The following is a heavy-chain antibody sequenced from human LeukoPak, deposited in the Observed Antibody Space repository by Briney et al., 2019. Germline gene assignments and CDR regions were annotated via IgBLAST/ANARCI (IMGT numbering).Heavy chain of an antibody. J-gene: IGHJ4*02. V-gene: IGHV3-23*01. CDR2: ISGSGAST. Sequence: GGSLRLSCAASGFTFSSYAVRWVRQAPGKGLEWVSAISGSGASTYYADSVKGRFTISRDNSKNTLYLQMNSLRAEDTAVYYCAKPQLVRGDFDYWGQGTLVTVSS. D-gene: IGHD6-13*01. CDR1: GFTFSSYA. CDR3: AKPQLVRGDFDY.